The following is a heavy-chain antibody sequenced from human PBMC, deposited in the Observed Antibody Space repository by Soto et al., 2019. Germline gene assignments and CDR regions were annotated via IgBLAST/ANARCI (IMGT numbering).Heavy chain of an antibody. CDR1: GFTFGSFT. D-gene: IGHD3-16*01. CDR3: ARDGLTFGGD. Sequence: EVHLAEAGGGLVKPGESLTLSCAASGFTFGSFTLNWVRQAPGKGLEWVSSISSSSAYIYYAESVKGRFTISRDNARSTLYLQMNSLRLDDTAVSFCARDGLTFGGDWGQGTLVAVSS. J-gene: IGHJ4*02. CDR2: ISSSSAYI. V-gene: IGHV3-21*06.